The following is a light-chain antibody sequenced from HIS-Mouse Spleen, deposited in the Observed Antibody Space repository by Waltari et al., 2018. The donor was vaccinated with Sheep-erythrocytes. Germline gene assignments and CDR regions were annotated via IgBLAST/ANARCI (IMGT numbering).Light chain of an antibody. CDR2: DAS. V-gene: IGKV3-11*01. CDR3: QQRSNWYT. CDR1: QSVSSY. J-gene: IGKJ2*01. Sequence: EIVLTQSPATLSLSPGERATLSCRASQSVSSYFAWYQQKPGQAPRLLIYDASNRATGIPARFSGSGSGTDFTLTSSSLEPEDFAVYYCQQRSNWYTFGQGTKLEIK.